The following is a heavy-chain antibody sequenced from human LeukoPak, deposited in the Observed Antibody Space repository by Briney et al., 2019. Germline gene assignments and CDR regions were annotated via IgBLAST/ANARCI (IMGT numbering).Heavy chain of an antibody. CDR3: TTDEDWNYARKDV. CDR1: GFTFNYAW. V-gene: IGHV3-15*04. Sequence: GGSLRLSCAASGFTFNYAWMSWVRQVPGKGLEWVGQTVSEIDGGTTDYAAPVKGRFTISRDDSKSTLYLQMNSLKIEDTAVYYCTTDEDWNYARKDVWGQGAAVIVSS. D-gene: IGHD1-7*01. J-gene: IGHJ6*02. CDR2: TVSEIDGGTT.